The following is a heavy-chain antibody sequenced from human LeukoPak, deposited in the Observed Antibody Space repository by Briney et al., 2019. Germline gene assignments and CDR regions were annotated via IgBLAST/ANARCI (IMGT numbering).Heavy chain of an antibody. V-gene: IGHV4-59*01. Sequence: NSSETLSLTCAVYGVSFSGYYWSWIRQPPGKGLEWIGYIYYSGSTNYNPSLKSRVTISVDTSKNQFSLKLSSVTAADTAVYYCARSGIAARVTIYYYYGMDVWGQGTTVTVSS. D-gene: IGHD6-6*01. CDR1: GVSFSGYY. CDR2: IYYSGST. CDR3: ARSGIAARVTIYYYYGMDV. J-gene: IGHJ6*02.